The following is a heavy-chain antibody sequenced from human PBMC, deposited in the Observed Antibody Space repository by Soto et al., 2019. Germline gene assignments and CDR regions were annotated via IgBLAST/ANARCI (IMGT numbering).Heavy chain of an antibody. CDR3: ARDGLGTGTTAGMDV. J-gene: IGHJ6*02. Sequence: GGSLRLSCAASGFTFSSYAMSWVRQAPGKGLEWVSAISGSGGSTSYADSVKGRFTISRDNSKNTLYLQMNSLRAEDTAVYYCARDGLGTGTTAGMDVWGQGTKVTVSS. CDR1: GFTFSSYA. D-gene: IGHD1-7*01. CDR2: ISGSGGST. V-gene: IGHV3-23*01.